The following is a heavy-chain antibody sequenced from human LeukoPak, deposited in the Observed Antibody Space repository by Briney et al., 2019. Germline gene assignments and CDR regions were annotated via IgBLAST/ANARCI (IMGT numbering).Heavy chain of an antibody. J-gene: IGHJ6*04. CDR1: GYTFTGYY. CDR3: ARDSGYSYGLDV. CDR2: INPNSGGT. D-gene: IGHD5-18*01. Sequence: PGASVTVSCKASGYTFTGYYMHWVRQAPGQGLEWMGWINPNSGGTNYAQKFQGRVTMTRDTSISTAYMELSRLRSDDTAVYYCARDSGYSYGLDVWGKGTTVTVSS. V-gene: IGHV1-2*02.